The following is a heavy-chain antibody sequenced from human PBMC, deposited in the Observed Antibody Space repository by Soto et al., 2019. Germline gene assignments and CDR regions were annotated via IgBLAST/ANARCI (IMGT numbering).Heavy chain of an antibody. Sequence: GGSLRLSCAASGFTFSSYSMNWVRQAPGKGLEWASSISSSSSYIYYADSVKGRFTISRDNAKNSLYLQMNSLRAEDTAVYYCARARELAFDYWGQGTLVTVSS. CDR3: ARARELAFDY. D-gene: IGHD1-26*01. V-gene: IGHV3-21*01. CDR2: ISSSSSYI. J-gene: IGHJ4*02. CDR1: GFTFSSYS.